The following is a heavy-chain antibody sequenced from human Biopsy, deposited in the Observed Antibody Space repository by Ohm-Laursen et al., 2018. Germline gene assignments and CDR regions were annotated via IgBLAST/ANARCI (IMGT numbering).Heavy chain of an antibody. CDR3: AKDHCSGGTCYSDGPVFDF. CDR2: ISASSSYI. Sequence: SLRLPCAASGVTLSGYSMNWVRQAPGKGLEWVSSISASSSYIYYADSVKGRFTVSKENGKNSLYLHMNSLRAEDTAVYYCAKDHCSGGTCYSDGPVFDFWGQGTLVTVSS. CDR1: GVTLSGYS. J-gene: IGHJ4*02. D-gene: IGHD2-15*01. V-gene: IGHV3-21*01.